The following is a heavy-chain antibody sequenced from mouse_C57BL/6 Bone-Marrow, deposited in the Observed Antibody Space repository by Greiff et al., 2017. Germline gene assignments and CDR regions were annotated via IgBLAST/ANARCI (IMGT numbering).Heavy chain of an antibody. CDR1: GFTFSSYA. D-gene: IGHD1-1*01. J-gene: IGHJ1*03. V-gene: IGHV5-9-1*02. Sequence: DVKLVESGAGLVKPGGSLKLSCAASGFTFSSYAMSWVRQTPAQRLEWVAYISSGGDYIYYADTVKGRFTISRDNARNTLYLHMSSLKSEDTAMYYCTRVLRYWYFDVWGTGTTVTVSS. CDR3: TRVLRYWYFDV. CDR2: ISSGGDYI.